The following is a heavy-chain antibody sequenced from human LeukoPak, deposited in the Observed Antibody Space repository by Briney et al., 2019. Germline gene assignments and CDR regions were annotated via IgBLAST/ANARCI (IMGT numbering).Heavy chain of an antibody. CDR3: ARDGRTDQNYDFWSGFSWFDR. D-gene: IGHD3-3*01. J-gene: IGHJ5*02. CDR2: ISDSSNFM. V-gene: IGHV3-21*01. Sequence: PGGSLRLSCATSGFTFKSYSMNWVRQAPGKGLEWVSSISDSSNFMYYADSVKGRFTISRDNSKNSLYLQLNRLRAEDTAVYYCARDGRTDQNYDFWSGFSWFDRWGQGTLVTVSS. CDR1: GFTFKSYS.